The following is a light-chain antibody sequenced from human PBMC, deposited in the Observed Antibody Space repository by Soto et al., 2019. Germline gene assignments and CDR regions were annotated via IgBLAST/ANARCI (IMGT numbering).Light chain of an antibody. J-gene: IGKJ2*01. CDR1: QSVSSSY. V-gene: IGKV3-20*01. CDR3: QQYGNSPPNT. CDR2: GAS. Sequence: EIVLTQSPGTLSLSPGERATLSCRASQSVSSSYLAWYLQKPGQAPRLLIYGASSRATGIPDRFSGSGSGTDFTLTISRLEPEDFAVYFCQQYGNSPPNTFGQGTKVEIK.